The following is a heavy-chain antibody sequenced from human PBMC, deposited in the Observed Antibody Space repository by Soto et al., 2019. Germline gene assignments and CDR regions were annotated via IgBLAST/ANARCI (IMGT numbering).Heavy chain of an antibody. CDR2: ISSSSSTI. J-gene: IGHJ3*02. CDR1: GFTFSSYS. Sequence: EVQLGESGGGLVQPGGSLRLSCAASGFTFSSYSMNWVRQAPGKGLEWVSYISSSSSTIYYADSVKGRFTISRDNAKNSLYLQMNSLRAEDTAVYYCARDPGYCSSTSCYPDAFDIWGQGTMVTVSS. D-gene: IGHD2-2*01. CDR3: ARDPGYCSSTSCYPDAFDI. V-gene: IGHV3-48*01.